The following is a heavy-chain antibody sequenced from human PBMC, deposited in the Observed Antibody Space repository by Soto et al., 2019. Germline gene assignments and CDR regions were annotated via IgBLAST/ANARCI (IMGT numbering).Heavy chain of an antibody. CDR2: ISSTGSTM. V-gene: IGHV3-48*02. Sequence: GGSLRLSCAASGFTFSSYPMSWVRQAPGKGLEWVSYISSTGSTMYYADSVKGRFTISRDNAENSLYLQMNSLRDEDTAVYYCARSPYYDSGRLVGYYNMDVWGQGTTVTVSS. J-gene: IGHJ6*02. CDR1: GFTFSSYP. CDR3: ARSPYYDSGRLVGYYNMDV. D-gene: IGHD3-10*01.